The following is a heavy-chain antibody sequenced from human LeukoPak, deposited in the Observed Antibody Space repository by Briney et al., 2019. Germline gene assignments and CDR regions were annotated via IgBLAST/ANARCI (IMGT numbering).Heavy chain of an antibody. D-gene: IGHD1-26*01. V-gene: IGHV1-8*01. Sequence: GASVKVSCKASGYTFISYDINWVRQATGQGLEWMGRMNPNSGNTGYAQKFQGRVTITRNTSISTAYMELSSLRSEDTAVYYCARGLLSGTYSYHAFDIWGQGTMVTVSS. CDR3: ARGLLSGTYSYHAFDI. CDR2: MNPNSGNT. J-gene: IGHJ3*02. CDR1: GYTFISYD.